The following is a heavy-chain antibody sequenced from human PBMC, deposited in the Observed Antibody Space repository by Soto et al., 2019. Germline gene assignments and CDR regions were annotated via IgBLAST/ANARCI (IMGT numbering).Heavy chain of an antibody. CDR3: ARDRAVAGRPYYDSSGYHYFDY. V-gene: IGHV1-18*01. CDR2: ISAYNGNT. CDR1: GYTFTSYG. J-gene: IGHJ4*02. Sequence: ASVKVSCKASGYTFTSYGISWVRQAPGQGLEWMGWISAYNGNTNYAQKLQGRVTMTTDTSTSTAYMELRSLRSDDTAVYYCARDRAVAGRPYYDSSGYHYFDYWGQGTLVTVSS. D-gene: IGHD3-22*01.